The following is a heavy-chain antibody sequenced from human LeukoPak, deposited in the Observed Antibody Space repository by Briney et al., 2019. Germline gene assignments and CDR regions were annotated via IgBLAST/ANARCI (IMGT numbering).Heavy chain of an antibody. CDR2: ISASGDAT. D-gene: IGHD6-13*01. Sequence: GGSLRLSCAASGYTFNSYALNWVRQAPGKGLEWVSSISASGDATYYLDSVRGRFSISRDNTNNAGFPQMNSLSAEDTAIYYCAKEGIGSAATFFDYWGQGILVSVSS. CDR1: GYTFNSYA. CDR3: AKEGIGSAATFFDY. V-gene: IGHV3-23*01. J-gene: IGHJ4*02.